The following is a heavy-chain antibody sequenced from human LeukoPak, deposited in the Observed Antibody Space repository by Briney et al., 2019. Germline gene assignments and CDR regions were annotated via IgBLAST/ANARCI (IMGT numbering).Heavy chain of an antibody. CDR1: GYTFTGYY. CDR3: ARSPPSNRHGRAFDI. D-gene: IGHD1-14*01. J-gene: IGHJ3*02. V-gene: IGHV1-2*02. Sequence: ASVKVSCKASGYTFTGYYMHWVRQAPGQGLEWMGWINPNSGGTNYAQKFQGRVTMTRDTSISTAYMELSRLRYDDTAVYYCARSPPSNRHGRAFDIWGQGTMATVSS. CDR2: INPNSGGT.